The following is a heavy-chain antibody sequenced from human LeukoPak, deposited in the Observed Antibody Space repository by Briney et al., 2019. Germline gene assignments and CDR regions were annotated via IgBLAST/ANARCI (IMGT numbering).Heavy chain of an antibody. Sequence: PGGSLRLSCAASGFTFSSYSMNWVRQAPGKGLEWVSSISSSSSYIYYADSVKGRFTISRDNAKNSLYLQMNSLRDEDTAVYYCASTDTSLTGRRGYFDYWGQGTLVTVSS. V-gene: IGHV3-21*01. CDR1: GFTFSSYS. CDR3: ASTDTSLTGRRGYFDY. D-gene: IGHD3-9*01. CDR2: ISSSSSYI. J-gene: IGHJ4*02.